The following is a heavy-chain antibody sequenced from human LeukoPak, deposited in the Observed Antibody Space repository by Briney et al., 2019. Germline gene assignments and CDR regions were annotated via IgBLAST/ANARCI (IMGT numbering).Heavy chain of an antibody. J-gene: IGHJ6*03. CDR2: ITSSSSYI. V-gene: IGHV3-21*01. CDR1: GFTISTYN. D-gene: IGHD1-26*01. CDR3: ARDPYSGDYGDYYYYYMDV. Sequence: GESLRLSCAASGFTISTYNMNWVRQAPGKGLEWVSSITSSSSYIYYADSVKGRFTISRDNAKSSLYLQMNSLRDEDTAVYYCARDPYSGDYGDYYYYYMDVWGKGTTVTISS.